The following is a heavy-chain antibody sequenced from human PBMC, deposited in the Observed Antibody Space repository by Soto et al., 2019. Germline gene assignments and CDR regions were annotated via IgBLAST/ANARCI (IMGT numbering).Heavy chain of an antibody. CDR2: ISGSGGST. Sequence: EVQLLESGGGLVQPGGSLRLSCAASGFTFSSYAMSWVRQAPGKGLEWVSAISGSGGSTYYADSVKGRFTISRDNSKNTLYLQMNSLRAEDTAVYYSAKDNRNSSSSRRFDPWGQGTLVTVSS. J-gene: IGHJ5*02. CDR3: AKDNRNSSSSRRFDP. CDR1: GFTFSSYA. V-gene: IGHV3-23*01. D-gene: IGHD6-6*01.